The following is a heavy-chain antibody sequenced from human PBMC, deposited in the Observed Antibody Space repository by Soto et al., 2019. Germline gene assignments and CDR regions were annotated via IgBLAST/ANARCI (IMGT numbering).Heavy chain of an antibody. CDR2: IKSKTDGGTT. Sequence: PGGSLRLSCAASGFTFINARINWIRQAPGKGLEWVGRIKSKTDGGTTDYAEPVKGRFAISRDDSNNMVYLQMNSLKIEDTAVYYCTTDSYSSIIIVRFDYWGHGTLVTVSS. CDR3: TTDSYSSIIIVRFDY. CDR1: GFTFINAR. D-gene: IGHD2-2*01. V-gene: IGHV3-15*07. J-gene: IGHJ4*01.